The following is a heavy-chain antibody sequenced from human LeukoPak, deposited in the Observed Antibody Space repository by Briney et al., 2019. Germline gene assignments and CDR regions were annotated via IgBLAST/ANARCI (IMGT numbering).Heavy chain of an antibody. D-gene: IGHD6-13*01. V-gene: IGHV1-69*13. CDR2: IIPIFGTA. Sequence: SVEVSCKASGGTFSSYAISWVRQAPGQGLEWMGGIIPIFGTANYAQKFQGRVTITADESTSTAYMELSSLRSEDTAVYYCARAPPTDYSSRWYEHFQHWGQGTLVTVSS. CDR1: GGTFSSYA. CDR3: ARAPPTDYSSRWYEHFQH. J-gene: IGHJ1*01.